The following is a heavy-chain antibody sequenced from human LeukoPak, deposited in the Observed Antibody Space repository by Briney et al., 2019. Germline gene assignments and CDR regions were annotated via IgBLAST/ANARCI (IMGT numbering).Heavy chain of an antibody. V-gene: IGHV3-23*01. CDR1: GFTFSSYA. Sequence: PGGSLRLSCAASGFTFSSYAMSWVRQAPGKGLEWVSAISGSGGSTYYADSVKGRFTISRDNSKNTLYLQMNSQRAEDTAVYYCAKESAKYYYDSSGYPTVDWGQGTLVTVSS. J-gene: IGHJ4*02. CDR3: AKESAKYYYDSSGYPTVD. D-gene: IGHD3-22*01. CDR2: ISGSGGST.